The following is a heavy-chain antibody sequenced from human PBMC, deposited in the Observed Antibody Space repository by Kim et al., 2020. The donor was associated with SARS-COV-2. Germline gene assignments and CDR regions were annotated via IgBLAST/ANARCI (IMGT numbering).Heavy chain of an antibody. D-gene: IGHD3-10*01. CDR2: INPSRGST. Sequence: ASVKVSCKASGYTFTSYYMHWVRQAPGQGLEWMGIINPSRGSTSYAQKFQGRVTMTRDTSTSTVYMELSSLRSEDTAVYYCAREGHYYGSGRPRRFGYWGQGTLVTVSS. J-gene: IGHJ4*02. CDR1: GYTFTSYY. CDR3: AREGHYYGSGRPRRFGY. V-gene: IGHV1-46*01.